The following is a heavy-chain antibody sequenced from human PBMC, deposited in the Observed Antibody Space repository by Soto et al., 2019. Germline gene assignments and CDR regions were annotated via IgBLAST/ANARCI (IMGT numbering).Heavy chain of an antibody. J-gene: IGHJ6*02. CDR1: GGTLSNYA. CDR2: IIPIFNTA. CDR3: ARVRPTDYVGNYNNGMDV. V-gene: IGHV1-69*01. Sequence: QVQLVQSGAEVKKPGSSVKVSCKASGGTLSNYAFTWVRQAPGQGLGWMGGIIPIFNTANYAQKFQGRVTITAEESTSTAYMEVTSLRPEVTAVYYCARVRPTDYVGNYNNGMDVWGQGTTMTVSS. D-gene: IGHD4-17*01.